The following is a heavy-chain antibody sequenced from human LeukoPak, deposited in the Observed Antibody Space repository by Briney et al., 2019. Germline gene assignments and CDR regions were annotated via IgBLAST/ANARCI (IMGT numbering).Heavy chain of an antibody. Sequence: ASVKVSCKASGYTFTTYYVHWVRQAPGQGLEWMGIINPSGGSTTYAQKFRGRLTMTRDMSTSTVYMELSSLRSEDTAVYYCARNSAAGYSSGGDFDYWGQGTLVTVSS. CDR2: INPSGGST. J-gene: IGHJ4*02. CDR1: GYTFTTYY. D-gene: IGHD6-19*01. CDR3: ARNSAAGYSSGGDFDY. V-gene: IGHV1-46*01.